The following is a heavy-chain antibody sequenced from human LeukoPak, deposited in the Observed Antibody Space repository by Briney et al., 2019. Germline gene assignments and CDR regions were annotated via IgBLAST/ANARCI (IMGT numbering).Heavy chain of an antibody. Sequence: GGSLRLSCAASGFTFNKFPMHWVRQAPGKGLEWVSAISGSGGSTYYADSVKGRFTISRDSSKNTLYLQMNSLRAEDTAVYYCAKGWWSSGPYYFDYWGQGTLVTVSS. V-gene: IGHV3-23*01. J-gene: IGHJ4*02. D-gene: IGHD3-22*01. CDR2: ISGSGGST. CDR3: AKGWWSSGPYYFDY. CDR1: GFTFNKFP.